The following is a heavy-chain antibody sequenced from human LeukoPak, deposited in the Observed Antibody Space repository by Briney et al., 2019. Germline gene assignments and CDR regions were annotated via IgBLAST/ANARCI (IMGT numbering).Heavy chain of an antibody. V-gene: IGHV4-4*02. D-gene: IGHD1-1*01. Sequence: PSGTLSLTCAVSGGSISSSNWWSWARQPPGKGLEWIGEIYHSGSTNYNPSLKSRVTISVDKSKNQFSLKLSSVTAADTAVYYCARVFWSPLEPTFVHAFDIWGQGTMVTVSS. J-gene: IGHJ3*02. CDR3: ARVFWSPLEPTFVHAFDI. CDR1: GGSISSSNW. CDR2: IYHSGST.